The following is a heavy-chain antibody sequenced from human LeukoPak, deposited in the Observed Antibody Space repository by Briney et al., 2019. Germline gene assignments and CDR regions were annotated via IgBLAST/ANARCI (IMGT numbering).Heavy chain of an antibody. Sequence: ASVKVSCKVSGYTLTELSMHWVRQAPGKGLEWMGGFDPEDGETIYAQKFQGRVTTTEDTSTDTAYMELSSLRSEDTAVYYCATMPAVAGLYFDYWGQGTLVTVSS. J-gene: IGHJ4*02. D-gene: IGHD6-19*01. CDR3: ATMPAVAGLYFDY. V-gene: IGHV1-24*01. CDR1: GYTLTELS. CDR2: FDPEDGET.